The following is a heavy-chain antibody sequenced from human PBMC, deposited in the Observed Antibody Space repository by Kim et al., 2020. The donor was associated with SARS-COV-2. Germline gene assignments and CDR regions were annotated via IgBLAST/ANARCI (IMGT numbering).Heavy chain of an antibody. Sequence: SETLSLTCAVYGGSFSGYYWSWIRQPPGKGLEWIGEINHSGSTNYNPSLKSRVTISVDTSKNQFSLKLSSVTAADTAVYYCARGSRGDRGGAFDIWGQGTMVTVSS. CDR3: ARGSRGDRGGAFDI. CDR1: GGSFSGYY. CDR2: INHSGST. D-gene: IGHD3-16*01. V-gene: IGHV4-34*01. J-gene: IGHJ3*02.